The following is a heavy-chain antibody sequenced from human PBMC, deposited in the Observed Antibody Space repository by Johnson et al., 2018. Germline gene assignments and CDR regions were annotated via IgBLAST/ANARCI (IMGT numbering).Heavy chain of an antibody. J-gene: IGHJ6*02. V-gene: IGHV3-33*01. Sequence: VQLVETGGGVVQPGRSLRLSCAASGFTFSSYGMHWVRQAPGKGLEWVAVIWYDGSNKYYADSVKGRFTISRDNSKNTLKLQMNSPGAGDTAVYYCARGTNQLPLGVQGGLVYGMDVWGQGTTVTVSS. CDR2: IWYDGSNK. D-gene: IGHD1-1*01. CDR3: ARGTNQLPLGVQGGLVYGMDV. CDR1: GFTFSSYG.